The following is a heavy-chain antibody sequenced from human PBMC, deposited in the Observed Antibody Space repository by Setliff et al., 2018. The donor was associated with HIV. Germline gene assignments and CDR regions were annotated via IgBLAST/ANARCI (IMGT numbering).Heavy chain of an antibody. CDR1: GYTFTNYD. Sequence: ASVKVSCKSSGYTFTNYDINWVRQAAGQGLEWMGWMNPNSGNTGYAQKFQGRVTMTRSTSITTAYMELSSLRSEDTAVYYCARAIPDYGDYYFDYWGQGTQVTVSS. J-gene: IGHJ4*02. CDR3: ARAIPDYGDYYFDY. D-gene: IGHD4-17*01. V-gene: IGHV1-8*02. CDR2: MNPNSGNT.